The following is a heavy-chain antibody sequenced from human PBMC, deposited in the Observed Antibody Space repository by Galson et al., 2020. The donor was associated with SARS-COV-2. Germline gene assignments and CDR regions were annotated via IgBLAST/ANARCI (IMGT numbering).Heavy chain of an antibody. Sequence: GGSLRLSCAASGFTFSDYYMTWIRQAPGKGLEWVSYISSSGSPIYYADSLKGRFTISRDNAKNSLYLQMNSLRAEDTAMYYCARLRPTTYYYRDSGYYLDYWGQGTLVTVSS. D-gene: IGHD3-22*01. V-gene: IGHV3-11*04. CDR1: GFTFSDYY. CDR3: ARLRPTTYYYRDSGYYLDY. CDR2: ISSSGSPI. J-gene: IGHJ4*02.